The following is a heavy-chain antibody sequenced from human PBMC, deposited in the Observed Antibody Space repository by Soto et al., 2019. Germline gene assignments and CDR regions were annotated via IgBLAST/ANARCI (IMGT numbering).Heavy chain of an antibody. J-gene: IGHJ6*02. V-gene: IGHV1-46*03. D-gene: IGHD3-22*01. CDR3: ARDRGITMIVVGIENYYYGMDV. Sequence: GASVKVCCKASGYTFTSYYMHWVRQAPGQGLEWMGIINPSGGSTSYAQKFQGRVTMTRDTSTSTVYMELSSLRSEDTAVYYCARDRGITMIVVGIENYYYGMDVWGQGTTVTVSS. CDR1: GYTFTSYY. CDR2: INPSGGST.